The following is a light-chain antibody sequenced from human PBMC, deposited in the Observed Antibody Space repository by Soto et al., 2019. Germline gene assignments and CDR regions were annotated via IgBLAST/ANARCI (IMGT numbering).Light chain of an antibody. J-gene: IGKJ1*01. CDR3: QQRSNGPPMT. Sequence: EIEMTQSPSTLSSSPGDRATLSCRASQSVSSYLAWYQQKPGQAPRLLIYDASNRATGIPARFSGSGSGTDFTLTISSLEPEDFAVYYCQQRSNGPPMTVGQGTRVDIK. CDR2: DAS. V-gene: IGKV3-11*01. CDR1: QSVSSY.